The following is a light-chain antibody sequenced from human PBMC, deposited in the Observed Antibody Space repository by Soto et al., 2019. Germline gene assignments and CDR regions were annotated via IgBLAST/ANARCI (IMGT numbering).Light chain of an antibody. J-gene: IGKJ1*01. CDR2: GAS. V-gene: IGKV3-15*01. CDR3: HQYHNWPQT. CDR1: HSVSSS. Sequence: EIVMTQSPDTLSVSPGERATLSCRASHSVSSSLAWYQQKPGQAPRLLIDGASSMATGIPARFSGSGSGTEFTLTISSLQSEDLAVYYCHQYHNWPQTFGQGTKVEFK.